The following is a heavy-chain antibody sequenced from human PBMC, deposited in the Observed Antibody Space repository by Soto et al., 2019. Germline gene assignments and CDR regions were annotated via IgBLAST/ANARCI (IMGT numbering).Heavy chain of an antibody. CDR2: ISGSGGST. CDR3: AKTKGRNIVLMVYAPRAPDYYYGMDV. CDR1: GFTFSSYA. D-gene: IGHD2-8*01. J-gene: IGHJ6*02. V-gene: IGHV3-23*01. Sequence: PGGSLRLSCAASGFTFSSYAMSWVRQAPGKGLEWVSAISGSGGSTYYADSVKGRFTISRDNSKNTLYLQMNSLRAEDTAVYYCAKTKGRNIVLMVYAPRAPDYYYGMDVWGQGTTVTVSS.